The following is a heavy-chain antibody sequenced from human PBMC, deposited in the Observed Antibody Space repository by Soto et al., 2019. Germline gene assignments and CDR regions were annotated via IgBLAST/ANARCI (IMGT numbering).Heavy chain of an antibody. CDR2: IIPALGPA. D-gene: IGHD1-26*01. J-gene: IGHJ4*02. CDR3: ARDPPSKV. CDR1: GGTFASSA. V-gene: IGHV1-69*01. Sequence: QVQLMQSGAEVQKPGSSVKVSCKLSGGTFASSAISWVRQAPGQGLEWMGGIIPALGPANYAQKFRDRVTISADESTTTVYMEMSNVTSEDTAVFFCARDPPSKVRGQGTLVTVSS.